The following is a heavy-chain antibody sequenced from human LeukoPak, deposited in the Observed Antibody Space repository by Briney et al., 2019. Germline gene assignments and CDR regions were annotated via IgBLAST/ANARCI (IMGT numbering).Heavy chain of an antibody. Sequence: PSETLSLTCAVYGGSFSGYYWSWIRQPPGKGLEWIGEINHSGSTNYNPSLKSRVTISVDQSKSQFSLKPRSVTAADTAVYYCASLGLNITGKQGIDYWGQGTLVTVSS. V-gene: IGHV4-34*01. J-gene: IGHJ4*02. CDR2: INHSGST. D-gene: IGHD1-20*01. CDR1: GGSFSGYY. CDR3: ASLGLNITGKQGIDY.